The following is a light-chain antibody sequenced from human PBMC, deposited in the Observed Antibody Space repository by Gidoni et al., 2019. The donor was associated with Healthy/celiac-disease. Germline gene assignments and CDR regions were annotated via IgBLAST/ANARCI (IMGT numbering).Light chain of an antibody. CDR3: QQYNNWPPGLMYT. Sequence: EIVMTQSPATLSVSPGERATLSCRAIQSVGSNLAWYQQKPGQAPRLLIYGASTRATGIPARFSGRGSGTEFTLTISSLQSEDFAVYYCQQYNNWPPGLMYTFGQGTKLEIK. CDR2: GAS. J-gene: IGKJ2*01. V-gene: IGKV3-15*01. CDR1: QSVGSN.